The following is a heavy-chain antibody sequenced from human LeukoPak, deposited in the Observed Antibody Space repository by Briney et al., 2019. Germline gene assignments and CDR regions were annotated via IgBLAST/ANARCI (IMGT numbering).Heavy chain of an antibody. J-gene: IGHJ4*02. V-gene: IGHV1-46*01. CDR1: GYTFTSYG. CDR2: INPSGGST. D-gene: IGHD4-23*01. CDR3: ARDGNYGGNAIDY. Sequence: ASVKVSCKASGYTFTSYGISWVRQAPGQGLEWMGIINPSGGSTSYAQKFQGRVTMTRDMSTSTVYMELSSLRSEDTAVYYCARDGNYGGNAIDYWGQGTLVTVSS.